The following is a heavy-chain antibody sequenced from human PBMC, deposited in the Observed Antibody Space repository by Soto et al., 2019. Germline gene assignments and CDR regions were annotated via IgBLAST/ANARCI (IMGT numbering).Heavy chain of an antibody. D-gene: IGHD6-19*01. J-gene: IGHJ5*02. V-gene: IGHV1-18*01. Sequence: QVQLVQSGAEVKKPGASVKVSCKASGYTFTSYGISWVRQAPGQGLEWMGWISAYNGNTNYAQKLQGRVTMTTDTSTSTPYMELRSLRSDDTAVYSCARDPPYSSGWYGGFDPWGQGTLVTVSS. CDR2: ISAYNGNT. CDR3: ARDPPYSSGWYGGFDP. CDR1: GYTFTSYG.